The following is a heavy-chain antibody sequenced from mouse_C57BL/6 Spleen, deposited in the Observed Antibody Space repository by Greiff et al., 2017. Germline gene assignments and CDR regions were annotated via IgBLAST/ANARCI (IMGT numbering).Heavy chain of an antibody. D-gene: IGHD2-4*01. CDR3: ARSGGYDYDGFAY. Sequence: QVQLQQSGAELVRPGTSVKVSCKASGYAFTNYLIEWVKQRPGQGLEWIGVINPGSGGTNYNEKFKGKATLTADKSSSTAYMQLSSLTSEDSAVYFCARSGGYDYDGFAYWGQGTLVTVSA. V-gene: IGHV1-54*01. CDR2: INPGSGGT. J-gene: IGHJ3*01. CDR1: GYAFTNYL.